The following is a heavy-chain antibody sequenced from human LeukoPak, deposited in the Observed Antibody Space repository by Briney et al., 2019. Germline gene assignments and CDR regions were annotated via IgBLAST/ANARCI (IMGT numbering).Heavy chain of an antibody. CDR2: IIPIFGTA. V-gene: IGHV1-69*13. D-gene: IGHD3-3*01. CDR1: GGTFSTYA. Sequence: GASVKVSCXASGGTFSTYAISWVRQALGQGLEWMGGIIPIFGTANYAQKFQGRVTITADESTSTAYMELSSLRSEDTAVYYCARRTIFGVETLLDHWGQGTLVTVSS. CDR3: ARRTIFGVETLLDH. J-gene: IGHJ4*02.